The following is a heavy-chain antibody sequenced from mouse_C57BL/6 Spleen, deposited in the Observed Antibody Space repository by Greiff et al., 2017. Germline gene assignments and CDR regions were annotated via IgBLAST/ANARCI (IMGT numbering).Heavy chain of an antibody. Sequence: VQLKESEGGLVQPGSSMKLSCTASGFTFSDYYMAWVRQVPEKGLEWVANINYDGSSTYYLDSLKSRFIISRDNAKNILYLQMSSLKSEDTATYYCARDINWDGYFDVWGTGTTVTVSS. CDR1: GFTFSDYY. J-gene: IGHJ1*03. D-gene: IGHD4-1*01. V-gene: IGHV5-16*01. CDR2: INYDGSST. CDR3: ARDINWDGYFDV.